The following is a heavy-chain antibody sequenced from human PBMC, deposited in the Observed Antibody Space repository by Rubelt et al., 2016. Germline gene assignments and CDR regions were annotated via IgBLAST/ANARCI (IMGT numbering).Heavy chain of an antibody. CDR1: GFSFNIYE. Sequence: EVQLVESGGGLVQPGGSLRLSCAASGFSFNIYEMNWVRQAPGKGLEWFSYITASGGAGDYAEAVKGRFTVSRDNARNLLYLQMNNVTDDDTALYYCVRDEYGVGGDPWGQGTLVTVSS. V-gene: IGHV3-48*03. CDR3: VRDEYGVGGDP. J-gene: IGHJ5*02. CDR2: ITASGGAG. D-gene: IGHD2/OR15-2a*01.